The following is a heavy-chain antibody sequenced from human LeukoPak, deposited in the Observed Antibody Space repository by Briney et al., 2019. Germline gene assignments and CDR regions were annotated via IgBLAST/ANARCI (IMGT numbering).Heavy chain of an antibody. J-gene: IGHJ4*02. V-gene: IGHV4-39*01. D-gene: IGHD3-22*01. CDR2: IYYSGSS. CDR1: GGSISSSSYY. CDR3: ARHSYYFVTSGYRSRGGLQY. Sequence: SETLSLTCTFSGGSISSSSYYWGWIRQPPGKGLEWIGTIYYSGSSYYNPSLKSRVTISVDTSKNQFSLKLSSVTAADTAVYYCARHSYYFVTSGYRSRGGLQYWGQGTLVTVSS.